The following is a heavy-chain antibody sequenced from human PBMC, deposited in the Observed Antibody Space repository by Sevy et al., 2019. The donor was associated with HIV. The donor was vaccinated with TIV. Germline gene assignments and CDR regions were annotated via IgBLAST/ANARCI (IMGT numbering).Heavy chain of an antibody. CDR1: GGSISSSSYY. Sequence: SETLSLTCTVSGGSISSSSYYWGWIRQPPGQGLEWIGSIYYSGSTYYNPSLKSRVTISVDTSKNQFSLKLSSVTAADTAVYYCARHEAMITFGGVIVIFYFDYWGQGTLVTVSS. CDR2: IYYSGST. CDR3: ARHEAMITFGGVIVIFYFDY. D-gene: IGHD3-16*02. V-gene: IGHV4-39*01. J-gene: IGHJ4*02.